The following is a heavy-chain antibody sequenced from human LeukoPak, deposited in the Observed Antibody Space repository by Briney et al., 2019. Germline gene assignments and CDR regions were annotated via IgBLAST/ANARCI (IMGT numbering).Heavy chain of an antibody. CDR2: ISRNGGST. Sequence: PGGSLRLSFAASGFTFSSYAMHWVRQAPGKGLEYVSAISRNGGSTYYANSVKGRFTISRDNSKNTLYLHMGSLRAEDMAVYYCARAGGTQWLVPSDYWGQGTLVIVSS. J-gene: IGHJ4*02. CDR1: GFTFSSYA. CDR3: ARAGGTQWLVPSDY. V-gene: IGHV3-64*01. D-gene: IGHD6-19*01.